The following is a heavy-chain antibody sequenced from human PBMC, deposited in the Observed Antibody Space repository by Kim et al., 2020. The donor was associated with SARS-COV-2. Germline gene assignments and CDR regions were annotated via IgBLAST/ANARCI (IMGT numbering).Heavy chain of an antibody. V-gene: IGHV1-69*13. CDR2: IIPIFGTA. Sequence: SVKVSCKASGGTFSSYAISWVRQAPGQGLEWMGGIIPIFGTANYAQKFQGRVTITADESTSTAYMELSSLRSEDTAVYYCARDDGLSSGIRAYFDYWGQGTLVTVSS. J-gene: IGHJ4*02. CDR1: GGTFSSYA. CDR3: ARDDGLSSGIRAYFDY. D-gene: IGHD3-22*01.